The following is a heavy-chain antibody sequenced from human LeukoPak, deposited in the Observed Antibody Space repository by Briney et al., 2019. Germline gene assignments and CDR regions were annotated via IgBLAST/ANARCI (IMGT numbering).Heavy chain of an antibody. J-gene: IGHJ4*02. D-gene: IGHD6-13*01. Sequence: PGGSLRLSCAASGFTFSSYGMHWVRQAPGKGLEWVAVISYDGSNKYYADSVKGRFTISRDNSKNTLYLQMNSLRAEDTAVNYCAKGRIAAAAPSYWGQGTLVTVSS. CDR2: ISYDGSNK. CDR1: GFTFSSYG. CDR3: AKGRIAAAAPSY. V-gene: IGHV3-30*18.